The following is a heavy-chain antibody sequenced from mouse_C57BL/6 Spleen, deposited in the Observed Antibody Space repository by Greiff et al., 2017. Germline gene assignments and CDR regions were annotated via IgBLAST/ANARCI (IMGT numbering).Heavy chain of an antibody. CDR2: ISAGGSYT. CDR3: ARDLDYYAMDY. V-gene: IGHV5-4*01. Sequence: EVQGVESGGGLVKPGGSLKLSCAASGFTFSSYAMSWVRQTPEKRLEWVATISAGGSYTYYPDNVKGRFTISRDNANNNLYLQMSHLKSEDTAMYYCARDLDYYAMDYWGQGTSVTVSS. J-gene: IGHJ4*01. CDR1: GFTFSSYA.